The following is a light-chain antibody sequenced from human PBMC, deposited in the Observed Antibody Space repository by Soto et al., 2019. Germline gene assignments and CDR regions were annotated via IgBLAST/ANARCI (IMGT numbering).Light chain of an antibody. Sequence: EIVMTQSPATLSVSPGERTTLSCRASQSVSSNLAWYQQKPGQAPRLLIYGASTRATGIPARFSGSGSGTEFALTISILQSEDFAVYFCQQYNNWPPMYTFGQGTKLGIK. CDR1: QSVSSN. CDR3: QQYNNWPPMYT. CDR2: GAS. J-gene: IGKJ2*01. V-gene: IGKV3-15*01.